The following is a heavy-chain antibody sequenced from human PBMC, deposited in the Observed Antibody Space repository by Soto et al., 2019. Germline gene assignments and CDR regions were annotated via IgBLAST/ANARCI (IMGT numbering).Heavy chain of an antibody. CDR1: GFTCDDYT. V-gene: IGHV3-43*01. D-gene: IGHD6-19*01. CDR3: AKDKEVAGTLYAIHI. J-gene: IGHJ3*02. CDR2: ISWDGGST. Sequence: GGSLKLCCAASGFTCDDYTMHWVRQAPGKGLEWVSLISWDGGSTYYADSVKGRFTISRDNSKNSLYLQMNSLRTEDTALYYCAKDKEVAGTLYAIHIRCQGTMVTLS.